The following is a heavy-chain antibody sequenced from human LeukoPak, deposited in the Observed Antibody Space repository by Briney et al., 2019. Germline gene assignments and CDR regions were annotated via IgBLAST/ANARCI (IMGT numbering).Heavy chain of an antibody. CDR2: INHSGSA. CDR3: ARARGDYYDSSGYYSAFDC. CDR1: GGPFSGYY. V-gene: IGHV4-34*01. J-gene: IGHJ4*02. D-gene: IGHD3-22*01. Sequence: PSETLSLTCAVYGGPFSGYYWSWIRQPPGKGLEWIGEINHSGSANYNPSLKSRVTISVDMSKNQFSLKLSSVTAADTAVYYCARARGDYYDSSGYYSAFDCWGQGTLVTVSS.